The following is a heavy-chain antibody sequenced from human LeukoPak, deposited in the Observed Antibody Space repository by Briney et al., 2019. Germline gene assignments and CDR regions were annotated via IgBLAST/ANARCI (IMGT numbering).Heavy chain of an antibody. V-gene: IGHV4-59*11. CDR2: IYYSGST. CDR1: GGSIRSHY. D-gene: IGHD3-16*02. Sequence: PSETLSLTCTVSGGSIRSHYWSWIRQPPGKGLEWSGYIYYSGSTNYNPSLKGRVTISLDTSKNQFSLRLSSVTAADTAVYYCARVFRGELSYYFDYWGQETLVTVSS. J-gene: IGHJ4*02. CDR3: ARVFRGELSYYFDY.